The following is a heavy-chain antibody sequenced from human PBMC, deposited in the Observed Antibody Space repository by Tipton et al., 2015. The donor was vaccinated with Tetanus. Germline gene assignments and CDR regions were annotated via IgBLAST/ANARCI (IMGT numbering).Heavy chain of an antibody. V-gene: IGHV4-30-2*01. Sequence: WSWIRQPPGMGLEWLGYIFHTGSTYYKPSLKSRVTISADRSKNQFSLRLSSVTPADTAVYYCARAAKDSIDMIRGAAPNWFDPWGQGILVTVSS. CDR2: IFHTGST. CDR3: ARAAKDSIDMIRGAAPNWFDP. J-gene: IGHJ5*02. D-gene: IGHD3-10*01.